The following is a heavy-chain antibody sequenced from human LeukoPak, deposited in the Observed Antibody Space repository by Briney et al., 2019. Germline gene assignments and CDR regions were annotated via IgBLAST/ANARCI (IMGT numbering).Heavy chain of an antibody. D-gene: IGHD6-19*01. CDR2: ISYDGSNK. J-gene: IGHJ6*02. CDR1: GFTFSSYG. Sequence: PGRSLRLSCAASGFTFSSYGMHWVRQAPGKGLEWVAVISYDGSNKYYADSVKGRFTISRDNSKNTLYLQMNSLRAEDTAVYYCAKDEAVAENYYYYGMDVWGQGTTVTVSS. V-gene: IGHV3-30*18. CDR3: AKDEAVAENYYYYGMDV.